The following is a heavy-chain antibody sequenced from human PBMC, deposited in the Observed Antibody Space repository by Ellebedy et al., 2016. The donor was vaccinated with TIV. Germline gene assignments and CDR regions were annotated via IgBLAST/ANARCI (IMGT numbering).Heavy chain of an antibody. CDR3: ARIMSSRLRFLEWLRHYFDY. V-gene: IGHV3-23*01. Sequence: GESLKISCAASGFTFSSYAMSWVRQAPGKGLEWVSAISGSGGSTYYADSVKGRFTISRDNSKNTLYLQMNSLRAEDTAVYYCARIMSSRLRFLEWLRHYFDYWGQGTLVTVSS. D-gene: IGHD3-3*01. J-gene: IGHJ4*02. CDR2: ISGSGGST. CDR1: GFTFSSYA.